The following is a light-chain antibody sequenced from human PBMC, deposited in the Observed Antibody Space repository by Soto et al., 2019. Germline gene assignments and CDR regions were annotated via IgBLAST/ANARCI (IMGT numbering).Light chain of an antibody. CDR2: SNN. J-gene: IGLJ2*01. CDR3: AAWDDSLNGRGV. V-gene: IGLV1-44*01. Sequence: QSVLTQPPSASGTPGQRVTISCSGSSSNIGSNTVNWYQQLPGTAPKLLIYSNNQRPSGVPDRFSGSKSGTSASLAIRGLQSEDEADYYCAAWDDSLNGRGVFGGGTKLTVL. CDR1: SSNIGSNT.